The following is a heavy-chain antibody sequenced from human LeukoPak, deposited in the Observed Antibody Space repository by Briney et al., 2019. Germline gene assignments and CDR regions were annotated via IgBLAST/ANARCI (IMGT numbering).Heavy chain of an antibody. J-gene: IGHJ6*02. V-gene: IGHV4-34*01. CDR1: GGSFSGYY. Sequence: SETLSLTCAVYGGSFSGYYWSWIRQPPGKGLEWIGEINHSGSINYNPSLKSRVTISVDTSKNQFSLKLSSVTAADTAVYYCARGRLNTAMVAAYYYYGMDVWGQGTTVTVSS. D-gene: IGHD5-18*01. CDR3: ARGRLNTAMVAAYYYYGMDV. CDR2: INHSGSI.